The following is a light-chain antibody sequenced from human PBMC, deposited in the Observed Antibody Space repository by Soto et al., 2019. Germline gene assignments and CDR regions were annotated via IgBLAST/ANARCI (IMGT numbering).Light chain of an antibody. Sequence: DIQLTQSPSSLSASVGDRVTITCRASQSLSSYLNWYPQKPGKAPKLLIYAASSLHSVVPSRFSGSGSGTAFTLPTTSLQPDDIGTYYCQQSYSTPRTFGRGTKVEIK. CDR3: QQSYSTPRT. J-gene: IGKJ1*01. CDR1: QSLSSY. V-gene: IGKV1-39*01. CDR2: AAS.